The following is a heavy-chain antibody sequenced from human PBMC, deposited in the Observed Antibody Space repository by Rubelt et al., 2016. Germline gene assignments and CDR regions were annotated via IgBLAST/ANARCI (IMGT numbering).Heavy chain of an antibody. CDR2: ISPYNGNT. CDR3: ARGLDGYTEIPHDY. J-gene: IGHJ4*02. Sequence: QVQLVQSGAEVKKPGASLKLSCKASGFTFIRYGFSWVRQAPGQGLEWMGWISPYNGNTHFGQNLQGCVTVTTETSTSTAYMELRSLRSDDTAVYYCARGLDGYTEIPHDYWGEGTLVTVSS. CDR1: GFTFIRYG. V-gene: IGHV1-18*01. D-gene: IGHD5-24*01.